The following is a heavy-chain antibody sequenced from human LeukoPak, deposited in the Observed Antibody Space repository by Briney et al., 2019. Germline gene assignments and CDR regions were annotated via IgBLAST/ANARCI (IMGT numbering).Heavy chain of an antibody. Sequence: SETLSLTCAVYGGSFSGYYWSWIRQPPGKGLEWIGEINHSGSTNYNPSLKSRVTIPVDTSKNQFSLKLSSVTAADTAVYYCARVLTYYDFWSGSHPFDYWGQGTLVTVSS. V-gene: IGHV4-34*01. CDR1: GGSFSGYY. CDR2: INHSGST. CDR3: ARVLTYYDFWSGSHPFDY. D-gene: IGHD3-3*01. J-gene: IGHJ4*02.